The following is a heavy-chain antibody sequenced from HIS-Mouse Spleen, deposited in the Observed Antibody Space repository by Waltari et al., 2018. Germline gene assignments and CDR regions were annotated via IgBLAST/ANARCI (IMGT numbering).Heavy chain of an antibody. CDR2: FYYSGST. CDR3: ARTNNWKVDAFDI. V-gene: IGHV4-39*07. Sequence: QLQLQESGPGLVKPSETLSLTCTVSGGSISSSSYYWGWIRQPPGKGLEWIGSFYYSGSTYYNPSLKSRVTISVDTSNSHFSLKLSSVTAADTAVYYCARTNNWKVDAFDIWGQGTMVTVSS. D-gene: IGHD1-20*01. J-gene: IGHJ3*02. CDR1: GGSISSSSYY.